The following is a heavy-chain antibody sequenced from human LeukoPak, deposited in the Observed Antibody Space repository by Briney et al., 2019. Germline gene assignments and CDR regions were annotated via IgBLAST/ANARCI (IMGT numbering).Heavy chain of an antibody. CDR3: ARNKYSSTSRRFDY. V-gene: IGHV1-3*01. CDR2: INAGNGNT. CDR1: GYTFTSYA. D-gene: IGHD6-19*01. J-gene: IGHJ4*02. Sequence: GASVKVSCKASGYTFTSYAMHWVRQAPGQRLEWMGWINAGNGNTKYSQKFQGRVTMTTDTSTSTAYMELRSLRSDDTAVYYCARNKYSSTSRRFDYWGQGTLVTVSS.